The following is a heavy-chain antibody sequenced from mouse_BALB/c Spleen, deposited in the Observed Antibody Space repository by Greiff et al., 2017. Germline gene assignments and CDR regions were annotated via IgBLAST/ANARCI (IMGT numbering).Heavy chain of an antibody. J-gene: IGHJ4*01. Sequence: VQLQQSGAELVKPGASVKLSCTASGFNIKDTYMHWVKQRPEQGLEWIGRIDPANGNTKYDPKFQGKATITADTSSNTAYLQLSSLTSEDTAVYYCARESLDGYAMDYGGRGASVSVSS. CDR3: ARESLDGYAMDY. V-gene: IGHV14-3*02. CDR2: IDPANGNT. CDR1: GFNIKDTY. D-gene: IGHD2-3*01.